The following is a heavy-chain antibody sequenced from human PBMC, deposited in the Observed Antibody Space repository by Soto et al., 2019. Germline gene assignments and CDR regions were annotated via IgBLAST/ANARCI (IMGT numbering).Heavy chain of an antibody. D-gene: IGHD1-1*01. V-gene: IGHV4-30-4*01. Sequence: SETLSLPCSVSAVSISNLAYFWAWIRQPPGQALEYIGYSYKSATTYYNPSFEIRVAISGDTSKSKFSLNVTSVTAADTAVYFCARGRYCLAGRCFPNWVDSWGQGAVVTVSS. CDR2: SYKSATT. J-gene: IGHJ5*01. CDR1: AVSISNLAYF. CDR3: ARGRYCLAGRCFPNWVDS.